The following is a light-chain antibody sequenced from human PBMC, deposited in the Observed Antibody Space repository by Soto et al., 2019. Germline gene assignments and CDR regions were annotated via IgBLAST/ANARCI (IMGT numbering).Light chain of an antibody. CDR2: GVS. CDR3: QQRSSWPLT. J-gene: IGKJ4*01. CDR1: QTVGNY. Sequence: EIVLTQSPGTLSLSPGERATLSCRASQTVGNYLAWFQQKPGRAPRLLICGVSSRATGIPARFIGSGSGTDFTLTISSLEPEDFAVYYCQQRSSWPLTFGGGTKVDI. V-gene: IGKV3-11*01.